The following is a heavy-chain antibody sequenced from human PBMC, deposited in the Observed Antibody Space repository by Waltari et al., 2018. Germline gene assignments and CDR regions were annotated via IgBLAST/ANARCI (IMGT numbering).Heavy chain of an antibody. CDR3: ARDNGAYCGGDCYSNGAFDI. J-gene: IGHJ3*02. Sequence: QVQLVQSGAEVKKPGSSVKVSCKASGGTFSSYAIGWVRQAPGHGLEWMGGIIPIFGTANYAQKFQGRVTITADESTSTAYMELSSLRSEDTAVYYCARDNGAYCGGDCYSNGAFDIWGQGTMVTVSS. CDR1: GGTFSSYA. D-gene: IGHD2-21*01. V-gene: IGHV1-69*13. CDR2: IIPIFGTA.